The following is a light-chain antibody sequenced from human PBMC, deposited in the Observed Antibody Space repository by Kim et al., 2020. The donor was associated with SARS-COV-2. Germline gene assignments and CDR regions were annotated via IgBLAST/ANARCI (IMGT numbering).Light chain of an antibody. Sequence: EIVMTQSPATLSVSPGERATLSCRASQSVSSNLAWYQQKPGQAPRLLIYGTSTRATGIPARFSGSGSGTEFTLTISSLQSEDFAVYYCQQYNNWPPLTIGGGTKLEI. CDR2: GTS. CDR3: QQYNNWPPLT. J-gene: IGKJ4*01. CDR1: QSVSSN. V-gene: IGKV3-15*01.